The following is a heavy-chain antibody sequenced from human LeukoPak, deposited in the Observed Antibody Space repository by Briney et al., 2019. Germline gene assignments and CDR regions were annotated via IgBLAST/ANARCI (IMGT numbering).Heavy chain of an antibody. J-gene: IGHJ4*02. CDR3: ARDGPWLLEWSNTGFFDY. V-gene: IGHV1-2*02. Sequence: ASVKVSCEASGYTFTDYYVHWVRQVPGQGLEWMGWISPNSGGTNYAQNFQGRVTMTRDTSISTAYMELSSLRSDDTAVYYCARDGPWLLEWSNTGFFDYWGQGTLVTVSS. CDR1: GYTFTDYY. CDR2: ISPNSGGT. D-gene: IGHD3-3*01.